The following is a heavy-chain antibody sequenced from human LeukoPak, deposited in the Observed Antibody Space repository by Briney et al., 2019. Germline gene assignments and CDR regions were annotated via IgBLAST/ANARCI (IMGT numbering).Heavy chain of an antibody. D-gene: IGHD2-8*02. CDR1: GYTFTMNG. V-gene: IGHV1-18*01. CDR2: ISSYKGKT. J-gene: IGHJ6*02. CDR3: ARMYCTRGACYPLFYYYAMDV. Sequence: EASVKVSCKASGYTFTMNGISWVRQAPGQGLEWMGWISSYKGKTNYAQSLQGRVTLTTDTSTSTAYMELRGLRSDDTALYYCARMYCTRGACYPLFYYYAMDVWGQGTTVTVSS.